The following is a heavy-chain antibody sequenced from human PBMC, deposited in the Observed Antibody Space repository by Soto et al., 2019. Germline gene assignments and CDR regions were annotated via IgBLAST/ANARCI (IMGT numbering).Heavy chain of an antibody. CDR2: INPNSGGT. V-gene: IGHV1-2*04. CDR1: GYTFTGYY. J-gene: IGHJ5*02. D-gene: IGHD2-2*01. CDR3: AIEGYCSSTSCYERGDWFDP. Sequence: QVQLVQSGAEVKKPGASVKVSCKASGYTFTGYYMHWVRQAPGQGLEWMGWINPNSGGTNYAQKLQGWVAMTRDTSISTAYMELSRLRSDDTAVYYCAIEGYCSSTSCYERGDWFDPWGQGTLVTVSS.